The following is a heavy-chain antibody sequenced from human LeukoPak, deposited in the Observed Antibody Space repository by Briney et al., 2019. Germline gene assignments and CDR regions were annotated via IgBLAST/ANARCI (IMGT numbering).Heavy chain of an antibody. J-gene: IGHJ4*02. Sequence: SGGSLRLSCAASGFTFSNAWMSWVRQAPGKGLEWVGRIKSKTDGGTTDYAAPVKGRFTISRDDSKNTLYLQMNSLKTEDTAVYYCTAYRCSSTSCYDYWGQGTLVTVSS. D-gene: IGHD2-2*01. CDR1: GFTFSNAW. CDR3: TAYRCSSTSCYDY. CDR2: IKSKTDGGTT. V-gene: IGHV3-15*01.